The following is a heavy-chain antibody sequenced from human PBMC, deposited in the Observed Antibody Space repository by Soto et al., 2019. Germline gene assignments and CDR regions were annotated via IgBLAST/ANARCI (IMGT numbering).Heavy chain of an antibody. D-gene: IGHD6-6*01. J-gene: IGHJ4*02. Sequence: SETLSLTCTVSGGSTSSYYWSWIRQPPGKGLEWIGYIYYSGSTNYNPSLKSRVTISVDTSKNQFSLKLSSVTAADTAVYYCARASYSRSPLDYWGQGTLVTVSS. CDR1: GGSTSSYY. CDR3: ARASYSRSPLDY. CDR2: IYYSGST. V-gene: IGHV4-59*08.